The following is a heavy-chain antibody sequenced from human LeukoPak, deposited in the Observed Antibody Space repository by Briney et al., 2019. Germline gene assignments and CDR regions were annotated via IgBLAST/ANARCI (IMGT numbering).Heavy chain of an antibody. V-gene: IGHV1-18*01. CDR2: ISAYSDNT. Sequence: ASVKVSCKASGYTFTSYGISWVRQAPGQGLEWMGWISAYSDNTNFAQKLQGRVTMTTDTSTSTAYMELRRLRSDDTAVYYCARGSSVAAAGYNWFDPWGQGTLVTVSS. CDR1: GYTFTSYG. J-gene: IGHJ5*02. CDR3: ARGSSVAAAGYNWFDP. D-gene: IGHD6-13*01.